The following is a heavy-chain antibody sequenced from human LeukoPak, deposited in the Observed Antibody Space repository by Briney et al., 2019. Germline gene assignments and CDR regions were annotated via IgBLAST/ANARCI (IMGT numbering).Heavy chain of an antibody. J-gene: IGHJ4*02. V-gene: IGHV4-59*08. Sequence: PSETLSLTCTVSGGSISSYYWTWIRQPPGKGLEWIGYIYYTGSTNYNPSLKSRVTMSVDTSKNQLSLKLSSVTAADTAVYYCAGGGSGSYYQFDFWGQGTLVTVSS. CDR3: AGGGSGSYYQFDF. D-gene: IGHD1-26*01. CDR2: IYYTGST. CDR1: GGSISSYY.